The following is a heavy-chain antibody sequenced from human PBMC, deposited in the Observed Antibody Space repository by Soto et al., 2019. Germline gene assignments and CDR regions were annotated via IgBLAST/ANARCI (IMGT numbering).Heavy chain of an antibody. CDR2: ISYDGSNK. D-gene: IGHD5-18*01. CDR1: GFTFSSYA. J-gene: IGHJ4*02. Sequence: GGSLRLSCAASGFTFSSYAMHWVRQAPGKGLEWVAVISYDGSNKYYADSVKGRFTISRDNSKNTLYLQMNSLRAEDTAVYYCARDGGYSYGPLDYWGQGTRVTVSS. CDR3: ARDGGYSYGPLDY. V-gene: IGHV3-30-3*01.